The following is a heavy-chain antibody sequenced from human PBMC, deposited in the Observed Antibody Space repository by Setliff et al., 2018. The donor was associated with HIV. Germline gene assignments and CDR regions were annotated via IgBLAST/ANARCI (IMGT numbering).Heavy chain of an antibody. CDR3: ARLRANLGLGTAYFDS. J-gene: IGHJ4*02. CDR1: GFAISGTY. V-gene: IGHV3-53*01. CDR2: IYTGGTT. D-gene: IGHD7-27*01. Sequence: GGSLRLSCAASGFAISGTYMTWVRQAPGKGLEWVSVIYTGGTTFYADSVMDRFAISRDSSKNTLYLQMNRLRVDDTAVYYCARLRANLGLGTAYFDSWGQGTLVTVSS.